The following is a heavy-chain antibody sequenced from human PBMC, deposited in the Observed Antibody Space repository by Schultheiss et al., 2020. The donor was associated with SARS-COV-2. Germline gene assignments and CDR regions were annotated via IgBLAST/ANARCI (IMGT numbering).Heavy chain of an antibody. J-gene: IGHJ6*02. D-gene: IGHD5-24*01. V-gene: IGHV4-59*08. CDR3: ARVNGYNSYYYYGMDV. Sequence: SETLSLTCTVSGGSISSYYWSWIRQPPGKGLEWIGYIYYSGSTNYNPSLKSRVTISVDTSKNQFSLKLSSVTAADTAVYYCARVNGYNSYYYYGMDVWGQGTTVTVSS. CDR1: GGSISSYY. CDR2: IYYSGST.